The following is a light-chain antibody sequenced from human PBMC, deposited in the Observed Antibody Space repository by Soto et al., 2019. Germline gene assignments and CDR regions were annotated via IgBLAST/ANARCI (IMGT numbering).Light chain of an antibody. CDR3: SSYGTTGTLEL. CDR1: SSDVGGYNY. CDR2: DVN. J-gene: IGLJ2*01. V-gene: IGLV2-14*01. Sequence: QSALTQPASVSGSPGQSITISCTGTSSDVGGYNYVSWYQQLPGKAPKLIIYDVNNRPSGVSNRFSGSKSGNTASLTISGLQAEDEADYYCSSYGTTGTLELFGGGTQLTVL.